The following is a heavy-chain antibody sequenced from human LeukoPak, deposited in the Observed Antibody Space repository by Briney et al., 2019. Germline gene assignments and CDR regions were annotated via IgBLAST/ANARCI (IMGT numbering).Heavy chain of an antibody. CDR1: GFTFSSYG. Sequence: GGSLRLSCAASGFTFSSYGMHWVRQAPGKGLEWVSYIRSSSRTIYYADSVKGRFTISRDNAKNLLYLQMNSLRAEDTAVYYCARDGSGRVPEMSAPDYWGQGTLVTVSS. J-gene: IGHJ4*02. V-gene: IGHV3-48*01. CDR2: IRSSSRTI. CDR3: ARDGSGRVPEMSAPDY. D-gene: IGHD3-10*01.